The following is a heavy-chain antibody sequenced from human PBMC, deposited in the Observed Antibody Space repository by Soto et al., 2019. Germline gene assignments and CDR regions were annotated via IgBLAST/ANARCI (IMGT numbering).Heavy chain of an antibody. D-gene: IGHD6-13*01. Sequence: EVQLVETGGGVVQPGGSLRLSCAASGFTFSSYWMSWFRHAPGKGLEGVANTKQDESEIYYVDSVKRRFLISRDIAMNCLYLLLIRLIAEDTAVYYCARGFCSSRYAYYYYYDMAFWGKGTTVTVSS. J-gene: IGHJ6*03. CDR3: ARGFCSSRYAYYYYYDMAF. V-gene: IGHV3-7*04. CDR1: GFTFSSYW. CDR2: TKQDESEI.